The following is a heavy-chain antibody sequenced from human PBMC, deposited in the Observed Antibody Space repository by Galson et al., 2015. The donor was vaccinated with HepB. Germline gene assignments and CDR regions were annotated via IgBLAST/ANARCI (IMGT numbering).Heavy chain of an antibody. D-gene: IGHD3-10*01. CDR1: GYTFTTYP. CDR2: INPGNGDT. CDR3: ARKNYYSAGMYHFDY. J-gene: IGHJ4*02. Sequence: SVKVSCKASGYTFTTYPINWVRQAPGQGLEWMGWINPGNGDTGYSQKFLGRVTIARDTSSNTVNMELNSLRSEDTAVYYCARKNYYSAGMYHFDYWGQGTLVTVSS. V-gene: IGHV1-3*01.